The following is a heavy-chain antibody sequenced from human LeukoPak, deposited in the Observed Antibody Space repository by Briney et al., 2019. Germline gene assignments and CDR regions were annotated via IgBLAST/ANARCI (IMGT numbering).Heavy chain of an antibody. D-gene: IGHD6-13*01. J-gene: IGHJ4*02. CDR3: ARIQQLGYDDY. CDR1: GFPLSSYA. CDR2: TSSSDPGT. Sequence: HAGGSLRLSCAASGFPLSSYAMSWVRQGPGKGLEWVAATSSSDPGTYHADSVRGRFTISRDNSKNTLYLQMNRLRAEDTAVYYCARIQQLGYDDYWGQGTLVTVSS. V-gene: IGHV3-23*01.